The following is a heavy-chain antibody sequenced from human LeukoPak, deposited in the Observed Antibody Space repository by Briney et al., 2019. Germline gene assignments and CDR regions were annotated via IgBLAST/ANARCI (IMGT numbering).Heavy chain of an antibody. Sequence: GGSLRLSCTSSGFTFGDYAMSWFRQAPGKGLEWVAFIRGKAYGGTTEYAASVKGRFIISRDDSKSIAYLQMNSLKTEDTAVYYCTKYSGRIDYWGQGTLDTVSS. V-gene: IGHV3-49*03. CDR2: IRGKAYGGTT. J-gene: IGHJ4*02. D-gene: IGHD5-18*01. CDR3: TKYSGRIDY. CDR1: GFTFGDYA.